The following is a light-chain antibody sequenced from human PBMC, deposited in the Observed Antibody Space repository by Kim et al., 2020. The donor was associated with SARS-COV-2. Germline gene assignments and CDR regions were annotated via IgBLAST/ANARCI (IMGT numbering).Light chain of an antibody. CDR1: ISNIGSNY. V-gene: IGLV1-47*01. Sequence: GQRVTISCSGSISNIGSNYVYWYQQRPGTAPKLLIYRNNQRPSGVPDRFSGSKSGPSASLAISGLRSEDEADYYCAAWDDSLSGWVFGGGTQLTVL. J-gene: IGLJ3*02. CDR2: RNN. CDR3: AAWDDSLSGWV.